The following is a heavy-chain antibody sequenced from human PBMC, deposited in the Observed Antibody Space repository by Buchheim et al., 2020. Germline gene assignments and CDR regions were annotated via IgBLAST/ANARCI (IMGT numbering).Heavy chain of an antibody. V-gene: IGHV3-33*01. CDR3: ARADRRDGYKTHFDY. CDR1: GFTFSSYG. D-gene: IGHD5-24*01. CDR2: IWYDGSNK. Sequence: QVQLVESGGGVVQPGRSLRLSCAASGFTFSSYGMHWVRQAPGKGLECVAVIWYDGSNKYYADSVKGRFTISRDNSKNTLYLQMNSLRAEDTAVYYCARADRRDGYKTHFDYWGQGTL. J-gene: IGHJ4*02.